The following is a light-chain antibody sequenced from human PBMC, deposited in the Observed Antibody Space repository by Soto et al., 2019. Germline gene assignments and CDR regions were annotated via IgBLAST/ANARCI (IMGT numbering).Light chain of an antibody. J-gene: IGLJ2*01. V-gene: IGLV7-43*01. CDR2: STS. CDR3: LLYYGGALGV. CDR1: TGAVTSGHY. Sequence: QAVVTQEPSLTVSPGGTVTRTCASSTGAVTSGHYPNWVQQKPGQVPKSLIYSTSYKPSWTPARFSGSLLGGKAALTLSSVQPDDEAEYYCLLYYGGALGVFGGGTQLTVL.